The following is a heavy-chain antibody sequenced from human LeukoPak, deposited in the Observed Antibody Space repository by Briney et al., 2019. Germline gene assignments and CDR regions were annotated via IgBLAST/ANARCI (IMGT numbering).Heavy chain of an antibody. D-gene: IGHD3-3*01. J-gene: IGHJ5*02. V-gene: IGHV4-59*01. CDR1: GGSISSYY. CDR3: ARGSFWSGPHWWFDP. CDR2: VYYSGDT. Sequence: SETLSLTCTVSGGSISSYYWSWIRQPPGKGLEWVGYVYYSGDTNYNPSLKSRVIISLDTSKNQFSLRLNSVTAADTAVYYCARGSFWSGPHWWFDPWGQGTLVTVSS.